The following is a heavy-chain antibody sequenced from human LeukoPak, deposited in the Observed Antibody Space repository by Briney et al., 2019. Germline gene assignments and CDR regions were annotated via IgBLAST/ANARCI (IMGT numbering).Heavy chain of an antibody. D-gene: IGHD4/OR15-4a*01. V-gene: IGHV3-9*01. CDR2: ISWNSGSI. Sequence: GRSLRLSCAVSGFTFDDYAMHWVRQAPGKGLEWVSGISWNSGSIGYADSVKGRFTISRDNAKNSLYLQMNSLRAEDTALYYCARRAGAYSHPYDYWGQGTLVTVSS. CDR1: GFTFDDYA. CDR3: ARRAGAYSHPYDY. J-gene: IGHJ4*02.